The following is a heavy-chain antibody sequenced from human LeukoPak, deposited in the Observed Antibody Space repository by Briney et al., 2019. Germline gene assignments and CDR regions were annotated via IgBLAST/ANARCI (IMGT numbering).Heavy chain of an antibody. CDR2: ISSSSSYI. V-gene: IGHV3-21*01. D-gene: IGHD6-19*01. Sequence: GESLRLSCAASGFTFSSYSMNWVRQAPGKGLEWVSSISSSSSYIYYADSVKGRFTISRDNAKNSLYLQMNSLRAEDTAVYYCARDRSSLVAGQYYFDYWGQGTLVTVSS. J-gene: IGHJ4*02. CDR1: GFTFSSYS. CDR3: ARDRSSLVAGQYYFDY.